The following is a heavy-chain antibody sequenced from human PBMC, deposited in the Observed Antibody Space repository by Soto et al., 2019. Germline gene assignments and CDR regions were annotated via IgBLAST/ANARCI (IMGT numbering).Heavy chain of an antibody. Sequence: GESLKISCAASGFTFSSYGMHWVRQAPGKGLEWVAVISYDGSNKYYADSVKGRFTISRDNSKNTLYLQMNSLRAEDTAVYYCAKDLGPGIVVVPAAMPSLSRLKFYYYGMDVWGQGTTVTVSS. J-gene: IGHJ6*02. V-gene: IGHV3-30*18. CDR1: GFTFSSYG. CDR3: AKDLGPGIVVVPAAMPSLSRLKFYYYGMDV. D-gene: IGHD2-2*01. CDR2: ISYDGSNK.